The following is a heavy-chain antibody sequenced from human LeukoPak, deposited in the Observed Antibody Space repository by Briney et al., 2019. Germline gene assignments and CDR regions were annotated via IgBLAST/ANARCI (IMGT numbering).Heavy chain of an antibody. CDR1: GGSFSGYY. CDR2: INHSGST. CDR3: ARIGITMVRGVLWRGYFDY. Sequence: SETLSLTCAVYGGSFSGYYWSWIRQPPGKGLEWIGEINHSGSTNYNPSLKSRVTISVDTSKNQFSLKLSSVTAADTAVYYCARIGITMVRGVLWRGYFDYWGQGTLVTVSS. J-gene: IGHJ4*02. D-gene: IGHD3-10*01. V-gene: IGHV4-34*01.